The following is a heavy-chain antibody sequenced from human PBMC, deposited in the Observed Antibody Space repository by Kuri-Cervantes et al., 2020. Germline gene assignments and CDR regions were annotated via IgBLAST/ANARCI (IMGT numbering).Heavy chain of an antibody. Sequence: GESLKISCAASGFTFSSFPMFWVRQAPGKGLEWVAVISSDGVNKYYADSVKGRFTISRDNSKNTLYLQMNNLRVEDTAVYFCARGGRIGGYDSGYYYYYMDVWGKGTTVTVSS. CDR2: ISSDGVNK. J-gene: IGHJ6*03. V-gene: IGHV3-30-3*01. CDR3: ARGGRIGGYDSGYYYYYMDV. D-gene: IGHD5-12*01. CDR1: GFTFSSFP.